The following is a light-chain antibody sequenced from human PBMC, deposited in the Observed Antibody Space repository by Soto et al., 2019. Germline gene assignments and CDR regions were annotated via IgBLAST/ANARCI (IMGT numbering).Light chain of an antibody. J-gene: IGKJ4*01. CDR2: DAS. CDR1: QSISTY. CDR3: QQYDSLPLT. Sequence: DIQMTQSPSSLSASVGDRITITCRASQSISTYVNWYQQIPGKAPKLLIYDASNLAAGAPSRFSGSGSGTAFTFAISGLQPDDVATYYCQQYDSLPLTFGGGTKVDIK. V-gene: IGKV1-33*01.